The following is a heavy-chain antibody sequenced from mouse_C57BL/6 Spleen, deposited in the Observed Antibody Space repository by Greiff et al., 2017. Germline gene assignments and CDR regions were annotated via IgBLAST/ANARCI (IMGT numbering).Heavy chain of an antibody. CDR2: INPNNGGT. J-gene: IGHJ3*01. CDR1: GYTFTDYN. D-gene: IGHD2-4*01. V-gene: IGHV1-22*01. CDR3: ARSGDYDQDWFAY. Sequence: VQLQQSGPELVKPGASVKMSCKASGYTFTDYNMHWVKQSHGKSLEWIGYINPNNGGTSHNQKFKGKATLTVNKASSTAYMELRSLTSEEAAVYYCARSGDYDQDWFAYWGQGTLVTVSA.